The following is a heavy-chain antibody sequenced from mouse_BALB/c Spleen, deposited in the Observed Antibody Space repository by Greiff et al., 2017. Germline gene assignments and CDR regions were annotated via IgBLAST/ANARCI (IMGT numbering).Heavy chain of an antibody. CDR3: ARGDYGSSYYFDY. J-gene: IGHJ2*01. V-gene: IGHV7-3*02. Sequence: EVMLVESGGGLVQPGGSLRLSCATSGFTFTDYYMSWVRQPPGKALEWLGFIRNKANGYTTEYSASVKGRFTISRDNSQSILYLQMNTLRAEDSATYYCARGDYGSSYYFDYWGQGTTLTVSS. CDR1: GFTFTDYY. D-gene: IGHD1-1*01. CDR2: IRNKANGYTT.